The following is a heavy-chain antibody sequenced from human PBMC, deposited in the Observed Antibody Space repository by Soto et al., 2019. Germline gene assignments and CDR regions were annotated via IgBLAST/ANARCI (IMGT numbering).Heavy chain of an antibody. CDR3: ARTVADRTIDY. CDR1: GGSISSYY. V-gene: IGHV4-59*01. D-gene: IGHD6-19*01. J-gene: IGHJ4*02. CDR2: IYYSGST. Sequence: SETLSLTCTVSGGSISSYYWSWIRQPPGKGLEWFGYIYYSGSTNYNPSLKSRVTISVDTSKNQFSLKLSSVTAADTAVYYCARTVADRTIDYWGQGTLVTAPQ.